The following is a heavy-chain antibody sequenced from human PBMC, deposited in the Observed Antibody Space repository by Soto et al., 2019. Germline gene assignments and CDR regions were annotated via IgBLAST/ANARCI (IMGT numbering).Heavy chain of an antibody. Sequence: QVHLVQSGAEVKKPGASVKVSCKGSGYAFTTYGITWVRQAPGQGLEWVGWISAHSGNTNYAQKLQGRVTVTRDTSTSAASMELRSLRSDDTAVYYCARGRYGDYWGQGALVTVSS. CDR3: ARGRYGDY. CDR1: GYAFTTYG. D-gene: IGHD1-1*01. CDR2: ISAHSGNT. J-gene: IGHJ4*02. V-gene: IGHV1-18*01.